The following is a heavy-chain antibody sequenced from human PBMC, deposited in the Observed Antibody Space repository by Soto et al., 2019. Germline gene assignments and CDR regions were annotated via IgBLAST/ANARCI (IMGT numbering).Heavy chain of an antibody. CDR1: GFTFSSYG. V-gene: IGHV3-30*18. CDR2: ISYDGSNK. Sequence: PGGSLRLSCASSGFTFSSYGMHWVRQAPGKGLEWVAVISYDGSNKYYADSVKGRFTISRDNSKNTLYLQMNSLRAEDTAVYYCANSDGDPTQDFDYWGQGTLVTVSS. CDR3: ANSDGDPTQDFDY. J-gene: IGHJ4*02. D-gene: IGHD4-17*01.